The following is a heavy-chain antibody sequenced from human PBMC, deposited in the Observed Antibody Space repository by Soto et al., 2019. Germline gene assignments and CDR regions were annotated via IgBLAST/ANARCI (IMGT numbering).Heavy chain of an antibody. J-gene: IGHJ4*02. CDR2: IDPSDSYT. Sequence: EVQLVQSGAEVKKPGESLRISCKGSGYSFTSYWISWVRQMPGKGLEWMGRIDPSDSYTNYSPSFQGHVTISADKSISTAYLQWSSLKASDTAMYYCAMLGIHGAYCGGDCYSSPNRPGASDYWGQGTLVTVSS. CDR3: AMLGIHGAYCGGDCYSSPNRPGASDY. D-gene: IGHD2-21*02. CDR1: GYSFTSYW. V-gene: IGHV5-10-1*03.